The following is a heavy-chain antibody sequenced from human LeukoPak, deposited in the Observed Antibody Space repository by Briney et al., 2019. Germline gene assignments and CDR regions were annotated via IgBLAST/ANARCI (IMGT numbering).Heavy chain of an antibody. J-gene: IGHJ4*02. CDR2: INHSGST. Sequence: SETLSLTCAVYGGSFSGYYWSWIRQPPGKGLEWIGEINHSGSTNYNPSLKSRVTISVDTSKNQFSLKLSSVTAADTAVYYCASYGDYFNFDYWGQGTLVTVSS. CDR1: GGSFSGYY. V-gene: IGHV4-34*01. CDR3: ASYGDYFNFDY. D-gene: IGHD4-17*01.